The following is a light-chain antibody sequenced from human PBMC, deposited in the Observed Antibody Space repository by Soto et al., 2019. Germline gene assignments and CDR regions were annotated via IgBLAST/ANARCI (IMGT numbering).Light chain of an antibody. Sequence: DIQMTQSPSSLSASTGDRVTITCRASQSISNSVNWYQQKPGKAPKLLISAASRLQSGVPSRFIGSGSGTDFPLTITSLQPEDFASYYCQQGYSTPAATLGQGTKLEIK. J-gene: IGKJ2*01. V-gene: IGKV1-39*01. CDR3: QQGYSTPAAT. CDR2: AAS. CDR1: QSISNS.